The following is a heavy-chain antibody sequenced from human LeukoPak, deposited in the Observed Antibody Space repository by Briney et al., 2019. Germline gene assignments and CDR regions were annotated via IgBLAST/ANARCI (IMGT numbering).Heavy chain of an antibody. CDR1: GFTFSSYW. D-gene: IGHD6-19*01. Sequence: GGSLRLSCAASGFTFSSYWMSWVRQAPGKGLEWVAVISYDGSNKYYADSVKGRFTISRDNSKNTLYLQMNSLRAEDTAVYYCAKSARRAVAGTEGGDYFDYWGQGTLVTVSS. CDR3: AKSARRAVAGTEGGDYFDY. V-gene: IGHV3-30*18. J-gene: IGHJ4*02. CDR2: ISYDGSNK.